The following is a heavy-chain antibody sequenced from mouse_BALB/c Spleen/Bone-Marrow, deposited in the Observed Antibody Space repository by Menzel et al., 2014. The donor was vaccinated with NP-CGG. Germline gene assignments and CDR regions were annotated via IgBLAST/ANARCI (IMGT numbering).Heavy chain of an antibody. CDR1: GYTFTNYW. CDR2: IYPGGGYT. CDR3: AIHGEAMDY. V-gene: IGHV1-63*02. J-gene: IGHJ4*01. Sequence: QVQLQQSGAELVRPGTSVKMSCKAAGYTFTNYWIGRVKQRPGHGLEWIGDIYPGGGYTNYNEKFKGKATLTADTSSSTAYMQLSSLTPEDSAVYYCAIHGEAMDYWGQGTSVTVSS.